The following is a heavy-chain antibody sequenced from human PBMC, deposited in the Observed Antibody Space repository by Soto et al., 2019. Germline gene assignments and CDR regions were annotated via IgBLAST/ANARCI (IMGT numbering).Heavy chain of an antibody. CDR3: ARGEAAGPLGRWFDP. J-gene: IGHJ5*02. V-gene: IGHV4-31*03. CDR1: GGSISSGGYY. CDR2: IYYSGST. D-gene: IGHD6-13*01. Sequence: SETLSLTCTVSGGSISSGGYYWSWIRQHPGKGLEWIGYIYYSGSTNYNPSLKSRVTISVDTSKNQFSLKLSSVTAADTAVYYCARGEAAGPLGRWFDPWGQGTLVTVSS.